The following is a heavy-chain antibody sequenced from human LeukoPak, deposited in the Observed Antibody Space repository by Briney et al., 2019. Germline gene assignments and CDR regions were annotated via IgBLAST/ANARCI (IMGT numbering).Heavy chain of an antibody. CDR3: ARDHDPKYYYYYGMDV. V-gene: IGHV4-61*02. Sequence: SETLSLTCTVSGGSISSSSYYWSWIRQPAGKGLEWIGRIYTSGSINYNPSLKSRVTMSVDTSKNQFSLKLSSVTAADTAVYYCARDHDPKYYYYYGMDVWGQGTTVTVSS. D-gene: IGHD1-1*01. CDR2: IYTSGSI. CDR1: GGSISSSSYY. J-gene: IGHJ6*02.